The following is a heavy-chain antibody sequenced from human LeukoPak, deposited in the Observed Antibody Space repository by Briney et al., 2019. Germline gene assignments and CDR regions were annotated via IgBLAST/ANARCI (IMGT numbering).Heavy chain of an antibody. D-gene: IGHD5-18*01. V-gene: IGHV3-49*04. J-gene: IGHJ6*02. CDR3: TRGPIQQWLYYGMDV. Sequence: RSGGSLRLSCTASGFTFGDHAMSWVRQAPGKGLEWVGFIRSKTYGGTTEYAASVKGRFTISRDDSKSIAYLQMNSLKTEDTAVYYRTRGPIQQWLYYGMDVWGQGTTVTVSS. CDR2: IRSKTYGGTT. CDR1: GFTFGDHA.